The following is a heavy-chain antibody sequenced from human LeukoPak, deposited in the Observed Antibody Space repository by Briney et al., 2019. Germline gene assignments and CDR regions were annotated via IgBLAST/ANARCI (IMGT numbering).Heavy chain of an antibody. V-gene: IGHV3-30*18. D-gene: IGHD3-22*01. J-gene: IGHJ4*02. CDR2: ISYDGSNK. Sequence: PGGSLRLSCAASGFTFSSYGMHWVRQAPGKGLEWVAVISYDGSNKYYADSVKGRFTISRDNSKNTLYLQMNSLRAEDTAVYYCAKDQNEYYYDSSGYYFDYWGQGTLVTVSS. CDR1: GFTFSSYG. CDR3: AKDQNEYYYDSSGYYFDY.